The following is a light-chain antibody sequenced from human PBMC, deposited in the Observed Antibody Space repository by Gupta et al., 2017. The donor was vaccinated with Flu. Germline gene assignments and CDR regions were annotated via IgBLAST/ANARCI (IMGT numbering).Light chain of an antibody. Sequence: QSVLTQPPSASAAPRQKVTISCAGSSSNIGNNYVSWYQQLPGTAPKLLIYENNKRPSGITDRFSGSKYGTSATLGITGLQTGDEADYYCGTWDSSLSARVFGGGTKMTVL. V-gene: IGLV1-51*02. J-gene: IGLJ3*02. CDR2: ENN. CDR3: GTWDSSLSARV. CDR1: SSNIGNNY.